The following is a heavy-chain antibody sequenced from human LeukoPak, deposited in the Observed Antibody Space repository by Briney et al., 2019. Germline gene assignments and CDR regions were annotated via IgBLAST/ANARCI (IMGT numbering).Heavy chain of an antibody. CDR2: IYDAGNT. D-gene: IGHD2-8*01. V-gene: IGHV3-66*02. Sequence: GGSLRLSCAASGFTVSSNHMHWVRQAPERGLEWVSIIYDAGNTHFADSVKGRFTVSRDNSNNTVYLQMNSLRPEDTALYYCARDKGGMYGLDIWGQGTMVTVSS. CDR3: ARDKGGMYGLDI. J-gene: IGHJ3*02. CDR1: GFTVSSNH.